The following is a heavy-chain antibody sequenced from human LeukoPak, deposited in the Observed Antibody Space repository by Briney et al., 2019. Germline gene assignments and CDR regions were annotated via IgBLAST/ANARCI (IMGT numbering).Heavy chain of an antibody. Sequence: GGSLRLSCAASGFTFSSYAMHWVRQAPGKGLEWVAVISYDGSNKYYADSVKGRFTISRDNSKNTLYLQMNSLRAEDTAVYYCAKDMRPYYDSSGYLDYWGQGTLVTVSS. J-gene: IGHJ4*02. D-gene: IGHD3-22*01. V-gene: IGHV3-30-3*01. CDR1: GFTFSSYA. CDR3: AKDMRPYYDSSGYLDY. CDR2: ISYDGSNK.